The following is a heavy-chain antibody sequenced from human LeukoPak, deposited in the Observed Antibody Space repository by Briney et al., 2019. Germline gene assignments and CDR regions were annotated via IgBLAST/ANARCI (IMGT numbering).Heavy chain of an antibody. Sequence: SETLSLTCTVSGVSISSSNSYWGWIRQPPGKGLEWIGSIYYSGNTYYNASLKSQVTISVDKSKNQFSLKLSSVTAADTAVYYCARTASYGDSTDYWGQGTLVTVSS. J-gene: IGHJ4*02. CDR1: GVSISSSNSY. CDR3: ARTASYGDSTDY. CDR2: IYYSGNT. V-gene: IGHV4-39*07. D-gene: IGHD4-17*01.